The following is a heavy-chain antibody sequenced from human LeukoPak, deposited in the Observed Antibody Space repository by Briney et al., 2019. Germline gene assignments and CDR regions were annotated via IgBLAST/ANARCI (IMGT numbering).Heavy chain of an antibody. CDR3: ATVSNYDILTGSVRYYYGMDV. V-gene: IGHV1-24*01. Sequence: ASVKVSCKVSGYTLTELSMHWVRQAPGKGLEWMGGFDPEDGETIYAQKFQGRVTMTEDTSTDTAYMELSSLRSEDTAVYYCATVSNYDILTGSVRYYYGMDVWGQGTTVTVSS. CDR2: FDPEDGET. CDR1: GYTLTELS. D-gene: IGHD3-9*01. J-gene: IGHJ6*02.